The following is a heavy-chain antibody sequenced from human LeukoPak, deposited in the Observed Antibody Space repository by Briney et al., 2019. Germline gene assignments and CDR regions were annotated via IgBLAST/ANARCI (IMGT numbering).Heavy chain of an antibody. V-gene: IGHV4-39*07. CDR3: ARTPSITMVRGVTYYFDY. J-gene: IGHJ4*02. D-gene: IGHD3-10*01. Sequence: PSETLSLTCTVSGGSISSSSYYWGWIRQPPGKGLECIGSIYHSGSTYYNPSLKSRVTISVDRSKNQFSLKLSSVTAADTAVYYCARTPSITMVRGVTYYFDYWGRGTLVTVSS. CDR2: IYHSGST. CDR1: GGSISSSSYY.